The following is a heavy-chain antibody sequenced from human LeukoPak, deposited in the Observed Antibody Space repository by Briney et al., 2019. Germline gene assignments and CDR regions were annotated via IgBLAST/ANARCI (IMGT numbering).Heavy chain of an antibody. J-gene: IGHJ4*02. CDR2: IYTSGST. CDR1: GGSISSYY. CDR3: AREVSGYYDSSGYYQILYYFDY. Sequence: PSETLSLTCTVSGGSISSYYWSWIRQPPGKGLEWIGRIYTSGSTNYNPSLKSRVTMSVDTSKNQFSLKLSSVTAADTAVYYCAREVSGYYDSSGYYQILYYFDYWGQGTLVTVSS. V-gene: IGHV4-4*07. D-gene: IGHD3-22*01.